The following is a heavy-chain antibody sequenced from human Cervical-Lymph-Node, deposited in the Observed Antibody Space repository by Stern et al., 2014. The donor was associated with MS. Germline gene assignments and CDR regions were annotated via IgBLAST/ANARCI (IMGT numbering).Heavy chain of an antibody. CDR1: GFTFSSYW. CDR3: ARDHQKTYYYDSSGSG. J-gene: IGHJ4*02. Sequence: EVQLVESGGGLVQPGGSLRLSCAASGFTFSSYWMSWVRQAPGKGLEWVANIDQDGGATQYVDSVQGRFTISRDSAKNSLYLQMNSLRAEDTAVYYCARDHQKTYYYDSSGSGWGQGTLVTVSS. V-gene: IGHV3-7*01. D-gene: IGHD3-22*01. CDR2: IDQDGGAT.